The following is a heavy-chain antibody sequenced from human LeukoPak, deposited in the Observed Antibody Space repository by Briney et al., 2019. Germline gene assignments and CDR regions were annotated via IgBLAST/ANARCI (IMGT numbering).Heavy chain of an antibody. Sequence: ASVKVSCKASGGTFSSYAISWVRQAPGQGLEWMGRIIPILGIANYAQKFQGRVTITADKSTSTAYMELRSLRSEDTAVYYCARDQGARMIVVVDDAFDIWGQGTMVTVSS. CDR3: ARDQGARMIVVVDDAFDI. D-gene: IGHD3-22*01. CDR1: GGTFSSYA. CDR2: IIPILGIA. J-gene: IGHJ3*02. V-gene: IGHV1-69*04.